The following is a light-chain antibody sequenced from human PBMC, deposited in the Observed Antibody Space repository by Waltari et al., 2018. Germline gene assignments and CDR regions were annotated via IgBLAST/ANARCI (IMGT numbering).Light chain of an antibody. J-gene: IGLJ1*01. CDR3: ETWDDSLSAGV. Sequence: QSVLTQPPSVSAAPGQAVTISCSGSTSAIGNNYVSWYQQGPGTAPRLRISDDNSRPSGVSDLFSGSKSGTSATLLITGLQTGDEADYFCETWDDSLSAGVFGPGTKVTV. CDR1: TSAIGNNY. V-gene: IGLV1-51*01. CDR2: DDN.